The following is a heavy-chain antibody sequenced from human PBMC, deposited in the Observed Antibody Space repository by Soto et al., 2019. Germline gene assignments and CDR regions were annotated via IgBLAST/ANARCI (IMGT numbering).Heavy chain of an antibody. V-gene: IGHV4-34*01. CDR2: FSDSGST. CDR1: VGSFSGNY. Sequence: PSETLCIACAFYVGSFSGNYWSWIRQPPGKGLEWIGEFSDSGSTNYNPSLKSRVTISEDMSKSQFSLKLSSVTAADTAVYYCARGNFYYGLDVWGQGTTVTVSS. J-gene: IGHJ6*01. CDR3: ARGNFYYGLDV.